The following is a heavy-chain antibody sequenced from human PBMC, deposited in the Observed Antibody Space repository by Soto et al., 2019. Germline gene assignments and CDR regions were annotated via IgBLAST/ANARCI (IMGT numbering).Heavy chain of an antibody. CDR2: ISWNSGSI. CDR1: GFTFDDYA. J-gene: IGHJ4*02. CDR3: AKDIATVTTYFDY. D-gene: IGHD4-17*01. Sequence: PGGSLRLSCAASGFTFDDYAMHWVRQAPGKGLEWVSGISWNSGSIGYADSVKGRFTISRDNAKNSLYLQMNSLRAEDTALYYCAKDIATVTTYFDYWGQGTLVTVSS. V-gene: IGHV3-9*01.